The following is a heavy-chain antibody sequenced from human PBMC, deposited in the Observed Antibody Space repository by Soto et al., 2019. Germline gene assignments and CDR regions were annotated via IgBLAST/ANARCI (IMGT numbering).Heavy chain of an antibody. Sequence: QLQLQESGPGLVNPSETLSLTCTVSGGSISSSTYYWGWIRQPPGKGLEWIGSIYYSGSTYYNPSLKSRVTISVDTSKNQFSLKLSSVTAADTAVYYCAWEQLESGYWGQGTLVTVSS. CDR1: GGSISSSTYY. CDR2: IYYSGST. V-gene: IGHV4-39*01. D-gene: IGHD6-13*01. J-gene: IGHJ4*02. CDR3: AWEQLESGY.